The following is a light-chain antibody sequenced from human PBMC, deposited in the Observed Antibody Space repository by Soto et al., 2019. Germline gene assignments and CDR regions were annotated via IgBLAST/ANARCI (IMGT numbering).Light chain of an antibody. J-gene: IGKJ1*01. CDR1: QSLSTN. V-gene: IGKV3-15*01. Sequence: EIAMKQSPATLSVSPGERATLSCRASQSLSTNLAWYQQKPGQAPRILIYDASTKATGIPARFSGSGSGTELTLTLRGLNSEDFAVYYCQQYNLWPPETVGQAAKVEIK. CDR2: DAS. CDR3: QQYNLWPPET.